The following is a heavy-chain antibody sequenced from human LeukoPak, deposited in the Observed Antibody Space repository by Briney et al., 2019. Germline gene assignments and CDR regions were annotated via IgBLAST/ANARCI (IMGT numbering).Heavy chain of an antibody. CDR1: GGSISSSRYY. CDR2: IYYSGST. V-gene: IGHV4-39*01. CDR3: ARQDLYGSPLYFDY. D-gene: IGHD3-10*01. J-gene: IGHJ4*02. Sequence: PSETLSLTCTVSGGSISSSRYYWGWIRQPPGKGLEWIGNIYYSGSTYYNPSLKSRVTISVDTSKNQFSLKLSSVTAADTAVYYCARQDLYGSPLYFDYWGQGTLVTVSS.